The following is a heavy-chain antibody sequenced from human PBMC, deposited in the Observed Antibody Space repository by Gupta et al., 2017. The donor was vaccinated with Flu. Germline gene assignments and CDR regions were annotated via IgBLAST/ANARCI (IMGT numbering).Heavy chain of an antibody. CDR2: ITTNTGNP. Sequence: CRASGYTFTNYAIVWVRQAPGQGLEWMGWITTNTGNPTYAQGFTGRFVFSLDTSVSTAFLQISSLKAEDTAVYYCARDGIGAAFDFWGQGSLVTVSS. CDR1: GYTFTNYA. CDR3: ARDGIGAAFDF. D-gene: IGHD3-16*01. J-gene: IGHJ4*02. V-gene: IGHV7-4-1*02.